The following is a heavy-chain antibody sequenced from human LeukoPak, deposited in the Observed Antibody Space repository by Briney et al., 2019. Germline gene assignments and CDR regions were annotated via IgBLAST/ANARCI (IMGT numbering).Heavy chain of an antibody. CDR2: ISGSGGST. D-gene: IGHD2-15*01. Sequence: GGSLRLSCEASGFTFNTCAMSWVRQAPGKGLEWVSAISGSGGSTYYADSVKGRFTISRDNSKNTLYLQMNSLRAEDTAVYYCAKGSYCSGGSCYVQHWGQGTLVTVSS. CDR3: AKGSYCSGGSCYVQH. V-gene: IGHV3-23*01. J-gene: IGHJ1*01. CDR1: GFTFNTCA.